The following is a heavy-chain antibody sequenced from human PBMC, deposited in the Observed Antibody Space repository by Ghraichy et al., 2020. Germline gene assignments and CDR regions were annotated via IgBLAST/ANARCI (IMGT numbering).Heavy chain of an antibody. J-gene: IGHJ6*02. D-gene: IGHD4-23*01. CDR2: ITSSSSFK. CDR1: GFTLGSYS. V-gene: IGHV3-48*02. CDR3: ARGSRVVRFYYYDGMDV. Sequence: GESLRLSCVGSGFTLGSYSMNWVRQSPGKRLEWVSYITSSSSFKSYADSVKGRFTISRDNAQNSVSLQMSSLTDEDTAIYYCARGSRVVRFYYYDGMDVWGQGTTVTVSS.